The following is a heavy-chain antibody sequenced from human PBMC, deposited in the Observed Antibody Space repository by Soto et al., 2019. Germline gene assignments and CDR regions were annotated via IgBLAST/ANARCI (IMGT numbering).Heavy chain of an antibody. CDR3: ARDPLDCSGGSCYS. V-gene: IGHV3-48*01. CDR1: GFTFSSYS. D-gene: IGHD2-15*01. Sequence: EVQLVESGGGLVQPGGSLRLSCAASGFTFSSYSMNWVRQAPGKGLEWVSYISSSSSTIYYADSVKGRFTISRDNAKNSLYLQMTSLRAEDTAVYYCARDPLDCSGGSCYSWGQGTLVTVSS. J-gene: IGHJ4*02. CDR2: ISSSSSTI.